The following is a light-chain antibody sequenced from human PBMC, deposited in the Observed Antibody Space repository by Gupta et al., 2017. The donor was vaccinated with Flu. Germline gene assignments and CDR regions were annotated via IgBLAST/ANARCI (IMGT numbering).Light chain of an antibody. J-gene: IGKJ1*01. CDR1: QSVLYSSNNKNY. CDR2: WAS. CDR3: QQYYSTPQT. Sequence: SLGERATISCESSQSVLYSSNNKNYLAWYQQKPGQPPKLLISWASTRESGVPDRFSGSGSGTDFTLTISSLQAEDVAVYYCQQYYSTPQTFGQGTKVEIK. V-gene: IGKV4-1*01.